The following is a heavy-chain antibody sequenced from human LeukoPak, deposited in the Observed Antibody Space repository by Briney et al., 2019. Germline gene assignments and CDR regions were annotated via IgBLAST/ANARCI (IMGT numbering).Heavy chain of an antibody. D-gene: IGHD3-16*01. CDR1: GFTFSGSP. Sequence: PGGSLILSCAASGFTFSGSPILWVRQASGKGLEWVGRIRSKADNYATAYAASVQGRCTISRDNSKNTLYLQMNSLRAEDTAVYYCAREELGSSLGFDLWGQGTLVTVSS. V-gene: IGHV3-73*01. J-gene: IGHJ5*02. CDR2: IRSKADNYAT. CDR3: AREELGSSLGFDL.